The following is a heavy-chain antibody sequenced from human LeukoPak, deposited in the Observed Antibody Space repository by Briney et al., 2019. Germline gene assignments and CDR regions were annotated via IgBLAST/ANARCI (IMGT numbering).Heavy chain of an antibody. D-gene: IGHD6-19*01. Sequence: SETLSLTCTVSGGSISSYLWSWIRQPPGKGLEWIGYIYYTGSTNYNPSLKSRVTISVDTSKNQFSLKLSSVTAADTAVYYCATGRAYSSVDYWGQGTLVTVSS. J-gene: IGHJ4*02. CDR2: IYYTGST. V-gene: IGHV4-59*01. CDR1: GGSISSYL. CDR3: ATGRAYSSVDY.